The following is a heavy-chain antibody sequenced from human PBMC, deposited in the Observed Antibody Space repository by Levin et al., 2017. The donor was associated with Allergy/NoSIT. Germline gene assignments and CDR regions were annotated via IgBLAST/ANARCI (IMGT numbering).Heavy chain of an antibody. D-gene: IGHD3-22*01. J-gene: IGHJ1*01. Sequence: GGSLRLSCAASGFTFSSFSINWVRQAPGRGLEWVSYISSSSSHIYYADSVKGRFTISRDNAKNSLYLQMNSLRAEDTAMYYCATSLYYYDNGGYYPEYFQHWGQGTLVTVSS. CDR3: ATSLYYYDNGGYYPEYFQH. CDR2: ISSSSSHI. CDR1: GFTFSSFS. V-gene: IGHV3-48*01.